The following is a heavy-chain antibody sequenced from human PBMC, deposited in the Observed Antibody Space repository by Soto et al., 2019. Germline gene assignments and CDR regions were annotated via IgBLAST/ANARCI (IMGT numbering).Heavy chain of an antibody. CDR1: GLTFGSQA. CDR3: ARPSYDPPKLLYYFDH. J-gene: IGHJ4*02. Sequence: GGSLRLSCATSGLTFGSQALSWVRQAPGKGLEWVSSISGSGHNTYYADSVQGRFIISRDNSRNTLYLQMNSLRAEDTAIYFCARPSYDPPKLLYYFDHWGQGTLVTVSS. D-gene: IGHD5-12*01. CDR2: ISGSGHNT. V-gene: IGHV3-23*01.